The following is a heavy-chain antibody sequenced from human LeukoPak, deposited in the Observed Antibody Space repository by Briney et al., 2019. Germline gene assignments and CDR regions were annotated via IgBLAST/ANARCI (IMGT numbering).Heavy chain of an antibody. D-gene: IGHD3-10*01. V-gene: IGHV4-39*07. J-gene: IGHJ6*02. CDR2: IYYSGST. CDR1: GSSISSSSYY. CDR3: AKDEPTLGEENYYYYYGMDV. Sequence: SETLSLTCTVSGSSISSSSYYWGWIRQPPGKGLEWIGSIYYSGSTYYNPSLKSRVTISVDTSKNQFSLKLSSVTAADTAVYYCAKDEPTLGEENYYYYYGMDVWGQGTTVTVSS.